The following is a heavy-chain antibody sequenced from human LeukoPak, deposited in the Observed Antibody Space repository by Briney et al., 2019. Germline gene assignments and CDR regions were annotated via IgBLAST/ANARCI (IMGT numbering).Heavy chain of an antibody. CDR3: ARGNIVVVPAAMRDNWFDP. V-gene: IGHV3-21*01. Sequence: GGSLRLSCAASGFTFSSYSMNWVRQAPGKGLEWVSSISSSSSYIYYADSVKGRFTISRDNAKNSLYLQMNSLRAEDTAVYYCARGNIVVVPAAMRDNWFDPWGQGTLVTVSS. CDR1: GFTFSSYS. CDR2: ISSSSSYI. J-gene: IGHJ5*02. D-gene: IGHD2-2*01.